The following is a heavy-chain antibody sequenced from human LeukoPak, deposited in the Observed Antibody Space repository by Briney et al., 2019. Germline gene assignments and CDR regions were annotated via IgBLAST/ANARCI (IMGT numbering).Heavy chain of an antibody. Sequence: GGSLRLSCAASGFTVSSNYMSWVRQAPGKGLEWVSVIYSGGSTYYADSVKGRFTISRDNSKNTLYLQMNSLRAEDTAVYYCARTGTAMPRDYWGQGTLVTVSS. V-gene: IGHV3-66*01. CDR1: GFTVSSNY. CDR3: ARTGTAMPRDY. D-gene: IGHD5-18*01. J-gene: IGHJ4*02. CDR2: IYSGGST.